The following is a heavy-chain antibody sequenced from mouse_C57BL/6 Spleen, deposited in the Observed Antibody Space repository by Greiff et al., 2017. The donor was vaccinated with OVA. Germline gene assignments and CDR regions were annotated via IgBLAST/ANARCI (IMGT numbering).Heavy chain of an antibody. CDR3: ARVHYGSSYTLYAMDY. Sequence: EVQLQQSGPGLVKPSQSLSLTCSVTGYSITSGYYWNWIRQFPGNKLEWMGYISYDGSNNYNPSLKNRISITRDTSKNQFFLKLNSVTTEDTATYYCARVHYGSSYTLYAMDYWGQGTSVTVSS. CDR1: GYSITSGYY. CDR2: ISYDGSN. J-gene: IGHJ4*01. V-gene: IGHV3-6*01. D-gene: IGHD1-1*01.